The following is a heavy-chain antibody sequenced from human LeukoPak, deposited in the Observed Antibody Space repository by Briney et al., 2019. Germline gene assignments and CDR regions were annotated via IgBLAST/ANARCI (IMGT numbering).Heavy chain of an antibody. D-gene: IGHD6-6*01. Sequence: SETLSLTCAVYGGSFSGYYWSWIRQPPGKGLEWIGEINHSGSTNYNPSLKSRVTISVDTSKNQFSLKLSSVTAADTAVYYCAGSTALSSSHYWGQGTLVTVSS. CDR3: AGSTALSSSHY. V-gene: IGHV4-34*01. CDR1: GGSFSGYY. CDR2: INHSGST. J-gene: IGHJ4*02.